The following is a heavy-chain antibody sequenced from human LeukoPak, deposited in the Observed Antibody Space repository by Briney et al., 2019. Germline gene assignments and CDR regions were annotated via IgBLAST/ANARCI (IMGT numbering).Heavy chain of an antibody. CDR3: ARNAYYYGSSGYYNWFDP. CDR2: IYYSGST. Sequence: SETLSLTCTVSGGSISSYYWSWIRQPPGKGLEWIGYIYYSGSTNYNPSLKSRVTISVDTSKNQFSLKLSSVTAADTAVYYCARNAYYYGSSGYYNWFDPWGQGTLVTVSS. J-gene: IGHJ5*02. V-gene: IGHV4-59*01. CDR1: GGSISSYY. D-gene: IGHD3-22*01.